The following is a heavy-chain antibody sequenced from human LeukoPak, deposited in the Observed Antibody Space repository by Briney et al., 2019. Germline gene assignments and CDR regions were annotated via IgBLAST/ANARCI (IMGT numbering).Heavy chain of an antibody. J-gene: IGHJ6*02. D-gene: IGHD3-10*01. Sequence: PGGSLRLSCEASEFPFSTYTMNWVRQAPGKGLEWVSVISGSGYYSYYADSVKGRFTISRDNSKNTLYLQMNSLRAEDTAVYYCARGEVWFGPTDGMDVWGQGTTVTVSS. CDR1: EFPFSTYT. CDR3: ARGEVWFGPTDGMDV. V-gene: IGHV3-23*01. CDR2: ISGSGYYS.